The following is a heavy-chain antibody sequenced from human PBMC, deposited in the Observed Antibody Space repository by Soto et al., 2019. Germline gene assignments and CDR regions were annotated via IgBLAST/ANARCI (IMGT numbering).Heavy chain of an antibody. J-gene: IGHJ5*02. CDR2: IKEDGSER. CDR1: GFTFSNYW. Sequence: GGSLRLSCAATGFTFSNYWMSWVRQAPGKGLEWVANIKEDGSERNYVDSVKGRFTISRDNAENSLYLQMNSLRAEDTAVYYCASARHIGPWGQGTLVTVSS. CDR3: ASARHIGP. D-gene: IGHD2-21*01. V-gene: IGHV3-7*01.